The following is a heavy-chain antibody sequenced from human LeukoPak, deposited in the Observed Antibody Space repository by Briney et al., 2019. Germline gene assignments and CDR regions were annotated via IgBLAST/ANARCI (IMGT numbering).Heavy chain of an antibody. D-gene: IGHD2-2*01. CDR2: INSDGSST. CDR1: GFTFSSYW. J-gene: IGHJ5*02. CDR3: ARDASLQVPAYNWFDP. V-gene: IGHV3-74*01. Sequence: GGSLRLSRAASGFTFSSYWMHWVRQAPGKGLVWVSRINSDGSSTSYADSVKGRFTISRDNAKNTLYLQMDSLRAEDTAVYYCARDASLQVPAYNWFDPWGQGTLVTVSS.